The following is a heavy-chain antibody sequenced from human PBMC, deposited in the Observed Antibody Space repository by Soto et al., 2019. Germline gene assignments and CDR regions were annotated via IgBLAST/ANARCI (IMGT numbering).Heavy chain of an antibody. V-gene: IGHV3-74*01. J-gene: IGHJ4*02. CDR1: GFIFTDYW. CDR3: GRGSGPRGRPY. CDR2: ISGDGTTT. Sequence: GGSLRLSCAASGFIFTDYWTHWVRQAPGERLVCVARISGDGTTTTYVDSAKGRFTISKDNAKNTVYLQMNGLRTEDTAVYYCGRGSGPRGRPYWGQGITVTVSS. D-gene: IGHD3-16*01.